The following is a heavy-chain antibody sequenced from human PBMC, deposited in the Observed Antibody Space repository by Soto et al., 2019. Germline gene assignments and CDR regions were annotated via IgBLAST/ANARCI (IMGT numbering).Heavy chain of an antibody. V-gene: IGHV4-31*03. J-gene: IGHJ4*02. D-gene: IGHD3-10*01. Sequence: QVQLQESGPGLVKTSQTLSLTCTVSVGSISSGGYYWRWIRQHQGKGLEWIGYIYYSGSTYYNPSLESRVTISVYTCKYQFSLNLSSVTAEATAVDYCARDSGQYGFDYWGQGTLVTDS. CDR2: IYYSGST. CDR1: VGSISSGGYY. CDR3: ARDSGQYGFDY.